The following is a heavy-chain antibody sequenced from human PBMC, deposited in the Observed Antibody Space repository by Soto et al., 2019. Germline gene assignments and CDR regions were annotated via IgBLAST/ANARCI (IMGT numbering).Heavy chain of an antibody. Sequence: EVQLLESGGGLVQPGGSLRLSCAASGFTFSTYAMSWVRQAPGKGLEWVSKIIHSGDSTYYADSVKGRFTISRDNSKNTVYLQMNSLRAEDMAVYYCATGQQLGYWGQGTLVTVSS. CDR2: IIHSGDST. J-gene: IGHJ4*02. V-gene: IGHV3-23*01. CDR3: ATGQQLGY. D-gene: IGHD6-13*01. CDR1: GFTFSTYA.